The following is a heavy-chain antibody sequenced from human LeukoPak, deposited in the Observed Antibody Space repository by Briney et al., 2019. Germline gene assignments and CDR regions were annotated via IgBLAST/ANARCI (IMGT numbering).Heavy chain of an antibody. D-gene: IGHD6-13*01. CDR3: ARNLLPEQLVLNF. V-gene: IGHV4-39*07. Sequence: PSETLSLTCTVSGGSISSSSYYWGWIRQPPGKGLEWIGSIYYSGSTNYNPSLKSRVTMSVDTSKNQFSLNLKSVTPEDTAVYYCARNLLPEQLVLNFWGQGTLVTVSS. J-gene: IGHJ4*02. CDR1: GGSISSSSYY. CDR2: IYYSGST.